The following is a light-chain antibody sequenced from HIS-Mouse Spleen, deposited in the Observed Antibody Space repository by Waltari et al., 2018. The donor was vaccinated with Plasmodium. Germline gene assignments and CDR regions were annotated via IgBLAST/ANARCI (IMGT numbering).Light chain of an antibody. J-gene: IGKJ3*01. CDR1: QSVSSN. Sequence: EIVMTQSPATLSVSTGERAPLSCRASQSVSSNLAWYQQKPGHAPRLLIYGASTRATGIPARFSGSGSGTEFTLTISSLQSEDFAVYYCQQYNNWSFTFGPGTKVDIK. CDR2: GAS. V-gene: IGKV3-15*01. CDR3: QQYNNWSFT.